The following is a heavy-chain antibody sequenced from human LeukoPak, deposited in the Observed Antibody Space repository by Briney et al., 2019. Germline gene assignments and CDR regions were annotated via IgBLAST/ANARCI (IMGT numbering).Heavy chain of an antibody. J-gene: IGHJ2*01. V-gene: IGHV3-53*01. CDR2: LYSGSDT. Sequence: GGSLRLSCAASGFTVSTNYMNWVRQAPGKGLEWVSILYSGSDTYYADSVKGRFTISRDSSKNILSLQMNNLRAEYTAVYYCARVGDHFHWYLDLWGRGTLVTVSS. CDR1: GFTVSTNY. D-gene: IGHD3-10*01. CDR3: ARVGDHFHWYLDL.